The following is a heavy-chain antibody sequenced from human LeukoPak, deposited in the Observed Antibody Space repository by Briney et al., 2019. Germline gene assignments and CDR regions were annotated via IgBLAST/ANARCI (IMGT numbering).Heavy chain of an antibody. J-gene: IGHJ6*03. CDR3: ARAPTVTALSYYMDV. V-gene: IGHV1-69*06. CDR2: IIPIFGTA. D-gene: IGHD4-17*01. CDR1: GGTFSSYA. Sequence: SVKVSCKASGGTFSSYAISWVRQAPGQGLEWMGGIIPIFGTANYAQKFQGRVTITADKSTSTAYMELSSLRSEDTAVYYCARAPTVTALSYYMDVWGKGTTVTVSS.